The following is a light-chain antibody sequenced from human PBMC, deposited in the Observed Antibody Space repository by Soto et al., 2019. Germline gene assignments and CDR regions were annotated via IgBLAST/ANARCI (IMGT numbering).Light chain of an antibody. V-gene: IGLV2-11*01. CDR3: CSYAGTYTVV. CDR1: SSDVGGYNY. CDR2: DVS. J-gene: IGLJ2*01. Sequence: QSALNQPRSVSGSPGQSVTISCTGTSSDVGGYNYVSWYQQHPGKAPKLMIYDVSERPSGVPDRFSGSKSGNTASLTISGLQAEYEADYYCCSYAGTYTVVFGGGTKLTVL.